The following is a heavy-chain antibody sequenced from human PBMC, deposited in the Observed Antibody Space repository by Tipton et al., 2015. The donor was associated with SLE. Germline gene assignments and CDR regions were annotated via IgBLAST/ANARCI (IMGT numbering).Heavy chain of an antibody. CDR2: FCYSGST. V-gene: IGHV4-39*07. Sequence: TLSLTCAVSGGSISSGGYYWSWIRQAPGKGLEWIGSFCYSGSTFYNASLKSRVTISLDTSKNQLSLNLSSVTAADTAVYYCARKASCTRSSCSGFDPWGQGTLVTVSS. D-gene: IGHD2-2*01. CDR3: ARKASCTRSSCSGFDP. J-gene: IGHJ5*02. CDR1: GGSISSGGYY.